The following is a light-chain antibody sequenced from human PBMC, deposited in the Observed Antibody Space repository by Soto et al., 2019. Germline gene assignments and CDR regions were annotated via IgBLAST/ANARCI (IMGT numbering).Light chain of an antibody. CDR1: SSDVGAYNY. Sequence: QSVLTQPASVSGSPGQSITISCTGTSSDVGAYNYVSWYQQHPGKAPKLMIYDVSNRPSGVSNRFSGSKSGNTASLTISGLQAEDEADYYCTSFTIASTQVFGGGTKVTVL. CDR3: TSFTIASTQV. CDR2: DVS. J-gene: IGLJ2*01. V-gene: IGLV2-14*01.